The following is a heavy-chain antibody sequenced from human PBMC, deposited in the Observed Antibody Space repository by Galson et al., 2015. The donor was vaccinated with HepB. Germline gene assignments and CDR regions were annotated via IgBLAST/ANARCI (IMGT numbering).Heavy chain of an antibody. J-gene: IGHJ3*02. CDR1: VGTFSSYT. D-gene: IGHD3-22*01. Sequence: SVKVSCKASVGTFSSYTISWVRQAPGQGLEWMGRIIPILGIANYAQRFQGRVTITADKSTSTAYMELSSLRSEDTAVYYCARVLRSDSSGHQPRSPGHAFDIWGQGTMVTVSS. V-gene: IGHV1-69*02. CDR2: IIPILGIA. CDR3: ARVLRSDSSGHQPRSPGHAFDI.